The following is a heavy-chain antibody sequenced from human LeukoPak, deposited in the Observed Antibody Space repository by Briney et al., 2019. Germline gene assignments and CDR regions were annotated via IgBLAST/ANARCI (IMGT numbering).Heavy chain of an antibody. CDR3: ARSITRPDAGAY. V-gene: IGHV3-7*01. D-gene: IGHD1-20*01. J-gene: IGHJ4*02. CDR1: GFTFSSYW. CDR2: IKQDGSEK. Sequence: GGSLRLSCAASGFTFSSYWMSWVRQAPGKGLEWVANIKQDGSEKYYVDSVKGRFTISRDNAKNSLDLQMNTLRAEDTAVYYCARSITRPDAGAYWGQGTLVTVSS.